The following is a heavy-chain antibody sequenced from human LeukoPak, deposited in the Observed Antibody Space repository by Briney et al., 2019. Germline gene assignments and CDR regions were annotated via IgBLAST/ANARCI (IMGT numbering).Heavy chain of an antibody. V-gene: IGHV3-9*01. CDR2: ISWNSGTI. CDR1: GFTFDDYA. D-gene: IGHD3-10*01. CDR3: AKDTNYYGLGSPVDY. Sequence: GGSLRLSCAASGFTFDDYAMHWVRQAPGKGLEWVSGISWNSGTIAYADSVKGRFTISRDNAKNSLYLQMNSLRTEDTALYYCAKDTNYYGLGSPVDYWGQGTLVTVSS. J-gene: IGHJ4*02.